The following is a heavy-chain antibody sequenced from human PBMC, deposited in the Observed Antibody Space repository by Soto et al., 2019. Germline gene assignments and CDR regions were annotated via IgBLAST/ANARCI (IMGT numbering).Heavy chain of an antibody. V-gene: IGHV4-59*11. CDR1: GGSIINHY. CDR2: IYYSGST. CDR3: ARANWYSEY. D-gene: IGHD7-27*01. Sequence: QVQLQVSGPGLVKPSETLSLTCTVSGGSIINHYWSWIRQPPGKGLEWIGYIYYSGSTNYNPSLKSRVTISVDTSKNQFSLNLTSLTAADTAIYYCARANWYSEYWGQGTLVTVSS. J-gene: IGHJ4*02.